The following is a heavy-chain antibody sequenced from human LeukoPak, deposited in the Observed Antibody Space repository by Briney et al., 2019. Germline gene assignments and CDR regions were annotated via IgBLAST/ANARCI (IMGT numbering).Heavy chain of an antibody. V-gene: IGHV3-23*01. CDR1: GFTFSSYA. Sequence: GGSLRLSCAASGFTFSSYAMSWVRQAPGKGLEWVSAISASGTGTYYADSVKGRFTISSDNSKNTLYLQMDSLRAEDTAVYYCAKVVGGIFDNWGQGTLVTVSS. J-gene: IGHJ4*02. CDR3: AKVVGGIFDN. CDR2: ISASGTGT. D-gene: IGHD2-15*01.